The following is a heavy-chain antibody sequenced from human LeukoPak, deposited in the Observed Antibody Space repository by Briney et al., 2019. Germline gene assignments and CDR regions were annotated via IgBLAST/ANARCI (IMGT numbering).Heavy chain of an antibody. D-gene: IGHD3-3*02. J-gene: IGHJ6*03. CDR3: ARNLSSTIFGPYHYYMDV. CDR2: ISSSSSTI. CDR1: GFTFSSYT. Sequence: QPGGSLRLSCAASGFTFSSYTMNWVRRAPGKGLEWVSYISSSSSTIYYADSVKGRFTISRDNAKNSLYLQMNSLRAEDTAVYYRARNLSSTIFGPYHYYMDVWGKGTTVTVSS. V-gene: IGHV3-48*04.